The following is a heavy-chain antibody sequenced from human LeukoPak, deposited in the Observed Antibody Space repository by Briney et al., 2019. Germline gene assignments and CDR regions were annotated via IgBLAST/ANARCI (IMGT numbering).Heavy chain of an antibody. CDR2: IYSGGST. V-gene: IGHV3-66*01. Sequence: GGSLRLSCAASGFTFSSYSMNWVRQAPGKGLEWVSVIYSGGSTYYADSVKGRFTISRDNSKNTLYLQMNSLRAEDTAVYYCARDSVTTPGMHWGQGTLVTVSS. CDR1: GFTFSSYS. D-gene: IGHD4-17*01. CDR3: ARDSVTTPGMH. J-gene: IGHJ1*01.